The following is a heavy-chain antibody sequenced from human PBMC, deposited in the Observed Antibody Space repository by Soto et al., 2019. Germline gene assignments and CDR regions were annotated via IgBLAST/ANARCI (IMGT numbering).Heavy chain of an antibody. J-gene: IGHJ2*01. CDR3: ASTYCSGGSCYGPMWYFDL. V-gene: IGHV4-39*01. D-gene: IGHD2-15*01. CDR1: GGSISSSSYY. Sequence: SETLSLTCTVSGGSISSSSYYWGWIRQPPGKGLEWIGSIYYSGSTYYNPSLKSRVTISVDTSKNQFSLKLSSVTAADTAVYYCASTYCSGGSCYGPMWYFDLWGRGTLVTVSS. CDR2: IYYSGST.